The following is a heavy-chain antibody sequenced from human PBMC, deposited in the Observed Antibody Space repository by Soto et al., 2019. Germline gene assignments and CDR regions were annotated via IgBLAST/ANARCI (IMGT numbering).Heavy chain of an antibody. J-gene: IGHJ4*02. CDR1: GGSIISGY. D-gene: IGHD2-15*01. CDR3: AGLRGYAGSPIDY. CDR2: ISYSGNT. Sequence: SETLSLTCTVSGGSIISGYWSWVRQPPGKGLEWIGYISYSGNTNYNPSLKSRVTMSVDTPKNQFSLRLSSVTTADTAVYYCAGLRGYAGSPIDYWGQGTLVTVSS. V-gene: IGHV4-59*01.